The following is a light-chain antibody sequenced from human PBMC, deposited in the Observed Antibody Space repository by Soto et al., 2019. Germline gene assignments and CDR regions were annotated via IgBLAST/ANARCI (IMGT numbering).Light chain of an antibody. CDR2: GAS. Sequence: EIVMTQSPATLSVSPGERATLSCRASQSVSSNLAWYQQKPGQAPRLLIYGASPRATGIPARFSGSGSGTEVTLTISSLHSEDFAVYYCQQYNKWPLTFGGGTKVEIK. CDR1: QSVSSN. J-gene: IGKJ4*01. CDR3: QQYNKWPLT. V-gene: IGKV3D-15*01.